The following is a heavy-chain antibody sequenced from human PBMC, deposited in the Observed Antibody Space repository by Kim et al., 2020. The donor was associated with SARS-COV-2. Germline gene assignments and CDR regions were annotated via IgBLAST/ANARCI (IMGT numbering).Heavy chain of an antibody. CDR3: AAGGYYYDSSDPT. CDR2: IWYDGSNK. CDR1: GFTFSSYG. V-gene: IGHV3-33*01. J-gene: IGHJ5*02. D-gene: IGHD3-22*01. Sequence: GGSLRLSCAASGFTFSSYGMHWVRQAPGKGLEWVAVIWYDGSNKYYADSVKGRFTISRDNSKNTLYLQMNSLRAEDTAVYYCAAGGYYYDSSDPTWGQGTLVTVSS.